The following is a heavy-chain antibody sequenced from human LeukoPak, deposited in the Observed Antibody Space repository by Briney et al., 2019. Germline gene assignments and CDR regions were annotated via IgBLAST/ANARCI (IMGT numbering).Heavy chain of an antibody. CDR2: IYYSGST. D-gene: IGHD2-2*01. CDR1: GGPISSYY. J-gene: IGHJ3*02. CDR3: ARVIRGYCSSTSCHSNAFDI. V-gene: IGHV4-59*01. Sequence: SETLSLTCTVSGGPISSYYWSWIRQPPGKGLEWIGYIYYSGSTNYNPSLKSRVTISVDTSMNQFSLKLSSVTAADTAVYYCARVIRGYCSSTSCHSNAFDIWGQGTMVTVSS.